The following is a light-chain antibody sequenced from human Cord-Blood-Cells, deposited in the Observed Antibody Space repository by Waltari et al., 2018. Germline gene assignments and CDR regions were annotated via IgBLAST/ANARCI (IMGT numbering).Light chain of an antibody. CDR3: QQSYSTPFT. J-gene: IGKJ3*01. CDR1: QSISSY. V-gene: IGKV1-39*01. CDR2: AAS. Sequence: IPMTQSPSSLSASVGARVTITCRASQSISSYLNWYQQKPGKAPKLLIYAASSLQSGVPSSFSGSGAGTDFTLTISSLQPEDFATYYCQQSYSTPFTFGPGTKVDIK.